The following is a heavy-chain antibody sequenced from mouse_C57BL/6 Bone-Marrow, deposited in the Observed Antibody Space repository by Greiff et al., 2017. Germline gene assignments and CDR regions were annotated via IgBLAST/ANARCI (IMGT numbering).Heavy chain of an antibody. CDR3: ARYKGNSGFYSYYFDY. V-gene: IGHV7-3*01. Sequence: EVKLVESGGGLVQPGGSLSLSCAASGFTFTDYYMSWVRQPPGKALEWLGFIRNKANGYTTEYSASVEGRFTISRDNSQSILYLQMNALRAEDSATYYCARYKGNSGFYSYYFDYWGQGTTLTVSS. D-gene: IGHD2-1*01. J-gene: IGHJ2*01. CDR2: IRNKANGYTT. CDR1: GFTFTDYY.